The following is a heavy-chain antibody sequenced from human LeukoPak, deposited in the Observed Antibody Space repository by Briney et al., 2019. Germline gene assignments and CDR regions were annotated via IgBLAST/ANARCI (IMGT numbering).Heavy chain of an antibody. CDR1: GFTFSNAW. J-gene: IGHJ4*02. CDR3: TTDHAVQWLEWYYFDY. V-gene: IGHV3-15*01. CDR2: IKSKTDGGTT. Sequence: GGSLRLSCAASGFTFSNAWMSWVRQAPGKGLEWIGRIKSKTDGGTTDYAAPVKGRFTISRDDSKNTLYLQMNSLKTEDTAVHYRTTDHAVQWLEWYYFDYWGQGTLVTVSS. D-gene: IGHD6-19*01.